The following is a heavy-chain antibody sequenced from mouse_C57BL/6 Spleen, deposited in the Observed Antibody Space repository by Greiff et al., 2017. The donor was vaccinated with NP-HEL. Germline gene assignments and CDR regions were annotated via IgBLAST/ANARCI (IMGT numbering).Heavy chain of an antibody. CDR1: GYTFTGYW. CDR3: ARWGLLLRPDYAMDY. D-gene: IGHD1-1*01. CDR2: ILPGSGST. V-gene: IGHV1-9*01. Sequence: QVQLQQSGAELMKPGASVKLSCKATGYTFTGYWIEWVKQRPGHGLEWIGEILPGSGSTYYNEKFKGKATFTADTSSNTAYMQLSSLTTEDSAVYYCARWGLLLRPDYAMDYWGQGTSVTVSS. J-gene: IGHJ4*01.